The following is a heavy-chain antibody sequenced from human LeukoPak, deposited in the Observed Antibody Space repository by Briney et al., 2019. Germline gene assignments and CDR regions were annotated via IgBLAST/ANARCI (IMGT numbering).Heavy chain of an antibody. V-gene: IGHV4-59*01. CDR1: GGSISDYY. J-gene: IGHJ4*02. D-gene: IGHD5-24*01. CDR3: TTGGGWLTDY. Sequence: PSETLSLTCTVSGGSISDYYWGWFRQPPGKGLEWIGHIHDSGRTNYNASLKGRASISVDTSRRQFSLKLTSVTAADTAIYYCTTGGGWLTDYWGQGTLVTVSS. CDR2: IHDSGRT.